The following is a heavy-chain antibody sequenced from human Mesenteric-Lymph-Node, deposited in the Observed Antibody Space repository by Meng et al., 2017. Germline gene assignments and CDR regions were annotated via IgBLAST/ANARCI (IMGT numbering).Heavy chain of an antibody. J-gene: IGHJ5*02. CDR1: GGSISSINW. CDR3: ARVAAAGNEWFDP. Sequence: QLQLPEAGPGLVKPSETLSLTCAVSGGSISSINWWTWVRQPPGKGLEWIGEIYHSGSTNYNPSLKSRVTISVDKSKNQFSLKLSSVTAADTAVYYCARVAAAGNEWFDPWGQGTLVTVSS. V-gene: IGHV4-4*02. CDR2: IYHSGST. D-gene: IGHD6-13*01.